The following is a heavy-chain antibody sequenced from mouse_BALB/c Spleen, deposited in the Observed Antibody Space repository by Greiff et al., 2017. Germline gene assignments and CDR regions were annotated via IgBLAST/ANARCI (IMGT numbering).Heavy chain of an antibody. J-gene: IGHJ3*01. D-gene: IGHD2-4*01. Sequence: EVKLQESGPDLVKPSQSLSLTCTVTGYSITSGYSWHWIRQFPGNKLEWMGYIHYSGSTNYNPSLKSRISITRDTSKNQFFLQLNSVTTEDTATYYCARGGYYDYDRAWFAYWGQGTLVTVSA. CDR1: GYSITSGYS. CDR2: IHYSGST. V-gene: IGHV3-1*02. CDR3: ARGGYYDYDRAWFAY.